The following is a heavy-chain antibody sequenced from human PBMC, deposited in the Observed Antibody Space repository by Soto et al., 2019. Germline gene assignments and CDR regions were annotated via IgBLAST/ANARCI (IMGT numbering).Heavy chain of an antibody. V-gene: IGHV4-30-4*01. J-gene: IGHJ3*02. CDR2: IYYSGNT. D-gene: IGHD5-12*01. Sequence: QVQLQESGPGLVEPSQTLSLTCTVSGGSIISGDYYWSWIRQPPGKGLEWIGYIYYSGNTYYNPSLKSRVTISVDTSKNQFSLKLSSVTVADTAVYYCAREVDIVATPDDGFDIWGQGTMVTVSS. CDR3: AREVDIVATPDDGFDI. CDR1: GGSIISGDYY.